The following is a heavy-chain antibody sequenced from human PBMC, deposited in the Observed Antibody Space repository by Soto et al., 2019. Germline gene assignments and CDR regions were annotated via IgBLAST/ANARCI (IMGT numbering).Heavy chain of an antibody. CDR1: DGSITSSNNF. CDR3: ASRYYFDYGGYYHTFDP. CDR2: IFYGGNT. J-gene: IGHJ5*02. D-gene: IGHD3-22*01. V-gene: IGHV4-39*01. Sequence: SETLSLTCTVSDGSITSSNNFWGWIRQPPGKGLEWIGTIFYGGNTYYNPSLESRVTMSVDTFKNQFSLRLSSVTAADTAVYFCASRYYFDYGGYYHTFDPWGQGTLVTVSS.